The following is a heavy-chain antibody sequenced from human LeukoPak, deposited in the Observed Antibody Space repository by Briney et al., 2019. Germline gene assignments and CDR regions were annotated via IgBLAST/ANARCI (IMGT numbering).Heavy chain of an antibody. V-gene: IGHV4-34*01. CDR1: GGSFSGYY. CDR3: ARAPIGSIAARPRGNWFDP. J-gene: IGHJ5*02. CDR2: INHSGST. D-gene: IGHD6-6*01. Sequence: PSETLSLTCAVYGGSFSGYYWGWIRQPPGKGLEWIGEINHSGSTNYNPSLKSRVTISVDTSKNQFSLKLSSVTAADTAVYYCARAPIGSIAARPRGNWFDPWGQGTLVTVSS.